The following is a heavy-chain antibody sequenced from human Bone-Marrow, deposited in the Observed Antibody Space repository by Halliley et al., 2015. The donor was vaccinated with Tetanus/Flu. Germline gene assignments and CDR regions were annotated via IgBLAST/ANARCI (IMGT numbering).Heavy chain of an antibody. V-gene: IGHV3-23*01. D-gene: IGHD6-19*01. J-gene: IGHJ6*02. CDR3: AKDSNPVGGTSPLAYGMDV. Sequence: GSGGSTYYTDSVKGRFTISRDNSKNTLNLQMNNLRDEDTAVYYCAKDSNPVGGTSPLAYGMDVWGQGTTVTVSS. CDR2: GSGGST.